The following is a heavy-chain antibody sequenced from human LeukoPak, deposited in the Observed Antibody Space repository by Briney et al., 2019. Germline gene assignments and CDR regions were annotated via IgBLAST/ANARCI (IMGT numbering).Heavy chain of an antibody. Sequence: GGSLRLSCAASGFTFSNAWMSWVRQAPGKGLEWVGRIKSKTDGGTTDYAAPVKGRFTISRDDSKNTLYLQMNSLKTEDTAVHYCTTYPLGGYSGYDYWGQGTLVTVSS. CDR1: GFTFSNAW. J-gene: IGHJ4*02. D-gene: IGHD5-12*01. V-gene: IGHV3-15*01. CDR2: IKSKTDGGTT. CDR3: TTYPLGGYSGYDY.